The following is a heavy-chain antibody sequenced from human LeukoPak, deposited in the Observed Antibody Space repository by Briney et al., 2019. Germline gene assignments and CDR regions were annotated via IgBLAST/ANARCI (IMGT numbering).Heavy chain of an antibody. J-gene: IGHJ4*02. CDR1: GGSFSGYY. CDR3: ARGPNDGYELPY. D-gene: IGHD5-12*01. V-gene: IGHV4-34*01. Sequence: PSETLSLTCAVYGGSFSGYYWSWIRQPPGKGLEWIGEINHSGSTNYNPSLKSRVTISVDTSKNQFSLKLSSVTAADTAVYYCARGPNDGYELPYWGQGTLVTVSS. CDR2: INHSGST.